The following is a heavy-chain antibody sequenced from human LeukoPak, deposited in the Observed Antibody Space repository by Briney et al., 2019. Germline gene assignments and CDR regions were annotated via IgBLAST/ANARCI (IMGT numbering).Heavy chain of an antibody. CDR2: IYYSGST. V-gene: IGHV4-59*08. CDR1: GGSISSYY. J-gene: IGHJ4*02. Sequence: SETLSLTCTVSGGSISSYYWSWIRQPPGKGLEWIGYIYYSGSTNYNPSLKSRVTISVDTSKNQFSLKLSSVTAADTAVYYCARHPYCGDDCYYQQYYFDYWGQGTLSPSPQ. D-gene: IGHD2-21*02. CDR3: ARHPYCGDDCYYQQYYFDY.